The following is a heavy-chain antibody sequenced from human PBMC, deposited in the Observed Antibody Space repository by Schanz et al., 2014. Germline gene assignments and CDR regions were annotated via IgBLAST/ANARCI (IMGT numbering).Heavy chain of an antibody. Sequence: QVQLVQSGAEVKKPGSSVKVSCKASGGTFSSSTLTWVRQAPGQGLEWMGWMNSKTGNTGYAQRFQGRVTMTRKAYITTACLELSSLRSGDTAVDFCAKGPSTGDFDVWGQGTMVTVSS. J-gene: IGHJ3*01. CDR3: AKGPSTGDFDV. D-gene: IGHD2-21*01. V-gene: IGHV1-8*01. CDR1: GGTFSSST. CDR2: MNSKTGNT.